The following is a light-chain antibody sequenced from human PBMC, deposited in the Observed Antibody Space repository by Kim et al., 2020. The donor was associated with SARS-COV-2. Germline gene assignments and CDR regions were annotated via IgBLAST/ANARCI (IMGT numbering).Light chain of an antibody. V-gene: IGKV3-20*01. Sequence: EIVLTQSPGTLSLSPGERATLSCRASQSVTSYLAWYQQKPGQAPRLLMYGASSRATGIPDRFSGSGSGTDFTLTISRLEPEDFTVYYCQQYGSSPITFGQGTRLEIK. J-gene: IGKJ5*01. CDR2: GAS. CDR3: QQYGSSPIT. CDR1: QSVTSY.